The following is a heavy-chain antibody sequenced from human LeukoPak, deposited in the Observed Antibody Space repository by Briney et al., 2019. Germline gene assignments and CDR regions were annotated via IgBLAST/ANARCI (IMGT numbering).Heavy chain of an antibody. D-gene: IGHD1-7*01. Sequence: SQTLSLTCAISGDSVSSNSVAWNWVRQSPSRGLEWLGRAYSRSRGGRDYAISVRSLINIDTDTSRNRFSLQLSSVTPEDTAVYYCARGTNSTFDVWGQGTMVTVSS. CDR3: ARGTNSTFDV. CDR1: GDSVSSNSVA. J-gene: IGHJ3*01. CDR2: AYSRSRGGR. V-gene: IGHV6-1*01.